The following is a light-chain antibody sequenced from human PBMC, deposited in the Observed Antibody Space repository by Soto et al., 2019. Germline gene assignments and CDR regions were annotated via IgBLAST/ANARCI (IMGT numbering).Light chain of an antibody. J-gene: IGLJ1*01. Sequence: QSVLTQPPSVSGAPGQSVTISCTGSSSNIGAGYDVHWYQQLPGTAPKLLIYGNNNRPSGVPDRFSGSKSGTSASLAITGLQDEDEADYYCQSYDSSLSGYVFGTGTKVTVL. CDR1: SSNIGAGYD. CDR2: GNN. V-gene: IGLV1-40*01. CDR3: QSYDSSLSGYV.